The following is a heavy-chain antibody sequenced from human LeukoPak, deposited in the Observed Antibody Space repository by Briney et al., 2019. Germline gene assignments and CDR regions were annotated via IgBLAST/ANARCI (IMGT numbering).Heavy chain of an antibody. D-gene: IGHD1/OR15-1a*01. Sequence: ASVKVSCKASGYTFTSYDINWVRQATGQGLEWMGWMSPNSGNTGYAQKFQGRVTMTRNTSISTAYMELSSLRSEDTAVYYCARGSGWDNQEKYYYYYYGMDVWGQGTTVTVSS. CDR1: GYTFTSYD. V-gene: IGHV1-8*01. J-gene: IGHJ6*02. CDR2: MSPNSGNT. CDR3: ARGSGWDNQEKYYYYYYGMDV.